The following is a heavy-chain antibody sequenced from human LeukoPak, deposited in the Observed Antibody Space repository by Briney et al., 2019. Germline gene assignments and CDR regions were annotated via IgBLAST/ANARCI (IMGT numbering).Heavy chain of an antibody. D-gene: IGHD6-19*01. CDR2: IYYSGST. Sequence: PSETPSLTCTVSGGSISNSIYYWGWIRQPPGKGLEWIGTIYYSGSTYYNPSLKSRVTISVDTSRNRFSLKLNSVTAADTAVYYCARHTSGWYGFDYWGQGTLVTVSS. J-gene: IGHJ4*02. CDR3: ARHTSGWYGFDY. CDR1: GGSISNSIYY. V-gene: IGHV4-39*01.